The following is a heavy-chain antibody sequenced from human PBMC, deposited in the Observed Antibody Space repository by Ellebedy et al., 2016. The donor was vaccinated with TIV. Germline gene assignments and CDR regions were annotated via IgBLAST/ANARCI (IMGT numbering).Heavy chain of an antibody. V-gene: IGHV1-18*01. CDR3: ARGEVLLDY. D-gene: IGHD1-26*01. Sequence: AASVKVSCKTSGYTFGTYGITWVRQAPGQGLEWMGWIAPNDGRTNYAQKLQGRVTITTDTSTSTAYMELRSLRSEDTAVYYCARGEVLLDYWGQGTLVTVSS. J-gene: IGHJ4*02. CDR1: GYTFGTYG. CDR2: IAPNDGRT.